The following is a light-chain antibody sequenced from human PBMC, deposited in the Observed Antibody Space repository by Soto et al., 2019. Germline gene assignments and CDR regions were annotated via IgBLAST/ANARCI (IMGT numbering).Light chain of an antibody. CDR1: QGISSY. CDR3: QKYNSGPCT. V-gene: IGKV1-9*01. J-gene: IGKJ2*02. Sequence: IQLTQSPSSLSASVGDRVTITCRASQGISSYLAWYQQKPGKAPKLLIYAASTLQSGVPSRFSGSGSGTDFTLTISSLQPEDFATYYCQKYNSGPCTFGQGTKVDIK. CDR2: AAS.